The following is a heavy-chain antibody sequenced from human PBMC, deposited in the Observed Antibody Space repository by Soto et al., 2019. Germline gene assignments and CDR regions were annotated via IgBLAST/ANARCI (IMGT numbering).Heavy chain of an antibody. J-gene: IGHJ4*02. Sequence: EVQLLESGGGLVQPGGSLRLSCTASGFTFNNYAMTWVRQAPGKGLEWVSGISNTGGSTYFEDSVKGRFTISIDYSKNTLHRQMNSLRAEGPAVYYCARVGVSGYSQNDYWGQGTLVTVSS. CDR1: GFTFNNYA. V-gene: IGHV3-23*01. CDR3: ARVGVSGYSQNDY. CDR2: ISNTGGST. D-gene: IGHD3-22*01.